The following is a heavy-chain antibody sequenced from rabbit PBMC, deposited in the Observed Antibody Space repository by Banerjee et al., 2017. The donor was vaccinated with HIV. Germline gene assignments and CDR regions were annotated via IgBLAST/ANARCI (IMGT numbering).Heavy chain of an antibody. CDR1: GFSFSSSYY. D-gene: IGHD8-1*01. CDR2: IYTGSSGST. CDR3: ARDGAGGGWYYFDL. J-gene: IGHJ4*01. V-gene: IGHV1S40*01. Sequence: QSLEESGGDLVQPGASLTLTCTASGFSFSSSYYMCWVRQAPGKGLEWIACIYTGSSGSTYYASWAKGRFTISKTSSTTVTLQMTSLTAADTATYFCARDGAGGGWYYFDLWGQGTLVTVS.